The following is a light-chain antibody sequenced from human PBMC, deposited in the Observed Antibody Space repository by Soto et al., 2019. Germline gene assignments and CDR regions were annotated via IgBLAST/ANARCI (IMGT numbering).Light chain of an antibody. CDR3: CSYATTNTP. CDR2: EGS. CDR1: SSDVGTYNL. Sequence: QSALTQPASVSGSPGQSITISCTGTSSDVGTYNLVSWYQQHPGKAPKLIIYEGSKRPSGVSNRFSGSKSGITASLTISGRQAEDEADYYCCSYATTNTPFGGGTKVTVL. J-gene: IGLJ2*01. V-gene: IGLV2-23*01.